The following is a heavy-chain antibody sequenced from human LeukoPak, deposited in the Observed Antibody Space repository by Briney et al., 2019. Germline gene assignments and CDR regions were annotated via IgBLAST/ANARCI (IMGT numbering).Heavy chain of an antibody. CDR1: GFTFSSYW. V-gene: IGHV3-7*01. CDR3: AREDHLATTDY. Sequence: PGGSLRLSCAASGFTFSSYWMSWVRQAPGKRLEWVANIKQDGSEKYYVDSVKGRFTISRDNAKNSLYLQMNSLRAEDTAVYYCAREDHLATTDYWGQGTLVTVSS. D-gene: IGHD5-24*01. CDR2: IKQDGSEK. J-gene: IGHJ4*02.